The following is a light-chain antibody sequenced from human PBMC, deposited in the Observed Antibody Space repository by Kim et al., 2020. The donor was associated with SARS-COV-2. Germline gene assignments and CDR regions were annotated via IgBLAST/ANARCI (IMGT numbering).Light chain of an antibody. Sequence: VAPGKTGWITCGGNNIGSKSVHWYQQKPGQAPVLVIYYDSDRPSGIPERFSGSNSGNTATLTISRVEAGDEADYYCQVWDSSSDGVFGGGTQLTVL. CDR2: YDS. CDR1: NIGSKS. CDR3: QVWDSSSDGV. J-gene: IGLJ3*02. V-gene: IGLV3-21*04.